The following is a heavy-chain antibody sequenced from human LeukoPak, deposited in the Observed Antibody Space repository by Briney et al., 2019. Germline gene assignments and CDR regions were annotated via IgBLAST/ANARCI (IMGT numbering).Heavy chain of an antibody. D-gene: IGHD1-1*01. CDR3: ARARGYPEIYYFDY. CDR2: IYYSGST. V-gene: IGHV4-31*03. CDR1: GGSISSGGYY. J-gene: IGHJ4*02. Sequence: SETLSLTCTVSGGSISSGGYYWSWIRQHPGKGLEWIGYIYYSGSTYYNPSLKSRVTISVDTSKNQFSLKLSSMTAADTSVYYCARARGYPEIYYFDYWGQGTLVTVSS.